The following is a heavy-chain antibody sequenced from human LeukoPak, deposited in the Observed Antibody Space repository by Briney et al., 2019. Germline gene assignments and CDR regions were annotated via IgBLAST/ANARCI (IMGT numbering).Heavy chain of an antibody. J-gene: IGHJ4*02. D-gene: IGHD3-16*01. CDR3: AKEGGHRPPYYFDY. CDR1: GFTFSSYG. Sequence: PGGSLRLSCAASGFTFSSYGMHWVRQAPGKGLEWVAIISYDGTNKYFADSVKGRFTIARDNSKSTMYLQMNSLRAEDTAVYYCAKEGGHRPPYYFDYWGQGALVTVSS. V-gene: IGHV3-30*18. CDR2: ISYDGTNK.